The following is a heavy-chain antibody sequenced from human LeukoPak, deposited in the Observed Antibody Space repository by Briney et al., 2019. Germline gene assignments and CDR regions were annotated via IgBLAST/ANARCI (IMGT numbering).Heavy chain of an antibody. CDR3: ARDLSRVVVPAATNWFDP. D-gene: IGHD2-2*01. CDR2: IIPIFGTA. J-gene: IGHJ5*02. Sequence: GASVKVSCKASGGTFSSYAISWVRQAPGQGLEWMGGIIPIFGTANYAQKFQGRVTITADESTSTAYMELSSLRSEDTAVYYCARDLSRVVVPAATNWFDPWGQGTLVTVSS. CDR1: GGTFSSYA. V-gene: IGHV1-69*13.